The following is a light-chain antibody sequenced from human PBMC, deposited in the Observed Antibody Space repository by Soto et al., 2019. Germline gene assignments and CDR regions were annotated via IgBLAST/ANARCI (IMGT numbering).Light chain of an antibody. CDR3: ETWDSNTHEGG. J-gene: IGLJ3*02. CDR2: LEGSGTY. V-gene: IGLV4-60*02. CDR1: SWHSSYI. Sequence: QLVLTQSSSAAASMGSSVKLTCTLSSWHSSYIIAWHQQPPAKAPRYLMKLEGSGTYNKGSGVPDRFSGSSSGADRYLTISNLQFDDEADYYCETWDSNTHEGGLGGGTKLTVL.